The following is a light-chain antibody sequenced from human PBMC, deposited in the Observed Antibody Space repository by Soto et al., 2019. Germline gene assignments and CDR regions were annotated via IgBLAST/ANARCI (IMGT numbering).Light chain of an antibody. J-gene: IGLJ3*02. V-gene: IGLV1-44*01. CDR3: AAWDDSLNAWV. Sequence: QSVLTQPPSASGTPGQRVTISCSGSNSNTESNTVNWYQQLPGTAPKLLIFNTNQRPSGVPDRFSGSKSGTSASLAISGLHSEDEADYYCAAWDDSLNAWVFGGGTQLTVL. CDR1: NSNTESNT. CDR2: NTN.